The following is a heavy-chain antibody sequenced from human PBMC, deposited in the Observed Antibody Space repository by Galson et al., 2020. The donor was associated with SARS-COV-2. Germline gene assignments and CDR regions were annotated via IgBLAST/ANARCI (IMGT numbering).Heavy chain of an antibody. J-gene: IGHJ4*02. D-gene: IGHD6-13*01. CDR1: GGSFSGYY. CDR2: INHSGST. CDR3: ARGKSVGIAAAGRGFYYFDY. Sequence: SQASETLSLTCAVYGGSFSGYYWSWIRQPPGKGLEWIGEINHSGSTNYNPSLKSRVTISVDTSKNQFSLKLSSVTAADTAVYYCARGKSVGIAAAGRGFYYFDYWGQGTLVTVSS. V-gene: IGHV4-34*01.